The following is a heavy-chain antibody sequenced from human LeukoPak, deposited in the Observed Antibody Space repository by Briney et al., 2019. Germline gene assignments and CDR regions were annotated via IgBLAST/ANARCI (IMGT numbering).Heavy chain of an antibody. J-gene: IGHJ5*02. CDR3: ARGRSTSSPFDP. CDR2: MNPNSGNT. Sequence: ASVKVSCKASGYTFTSYDINGVRQATGQGLEWMGRMNPNSGNTGYAQKFQGRVTMTRNTSISTAYMELSSLRSEDTAVYYCARGRSTSSPFDPWGQGTLVTVSS. D-gene: IGHD2-2*01. CDR1: GYTFTSYD. V-gene: IGHV1-8*01.